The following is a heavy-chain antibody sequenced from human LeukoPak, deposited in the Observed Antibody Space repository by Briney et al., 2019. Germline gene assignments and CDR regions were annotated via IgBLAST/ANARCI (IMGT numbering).Heavy chain of an antibody. J-gene: IGHJ5*02. D-gene: IGHD6-13*01. V-gene: IGHV1-46*01. CDR1: GYTFTDYY. Sequence: ASVKVSCKASGYTFTDYYMHWVRQAPGQGLEWMGIINPSGGSTSYAQKFQGRVTMTRDTSTSTVYMELSSLRSEDTAVYYCARGGQQQLVSGWFDPWGQGTLVTVSS. CDR3: ARGGQQQLVSGWFDP. CDR2: INPSGGST.